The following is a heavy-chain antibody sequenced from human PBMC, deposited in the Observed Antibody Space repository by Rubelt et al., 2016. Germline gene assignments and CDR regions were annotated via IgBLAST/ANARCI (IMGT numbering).Heavy chain of an antibody. J-gene: IGHJ4*02. CDR3: GRDSGSSSSGLDY. Sequence: QVQLVQSGAEVKKPGASVKVSCKASGYTFTSYAMHWVRQAPGQRLEWMGGINAGNGNKKYSQKFKGGVTITRETHASTGDKELSSLGPEDTAVYYWGRDSGSSSSGLDYWGQGTLVTVSS. D-gene: IGHD2-15*01. CDR2: INAGNGNK. V-gene: IGHV1-3*01. CDR1: GYTFTSYA.